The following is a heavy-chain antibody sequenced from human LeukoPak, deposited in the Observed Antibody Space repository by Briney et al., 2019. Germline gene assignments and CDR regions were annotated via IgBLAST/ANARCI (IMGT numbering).Heavy chain of an antibody. CDR1: GYTFTGYY. D-gene: IGHD3-3*01. CDR2: INPNSGGT. V-gene: IGHV1-2*02. CDR3: ASANYDFWSDYFAHAGYYFDY. J-gene: IGHJ4*02. Sequence: ASVRVSCKASGYTFTGYYMHWVRQAPGQGLEWMGWINPNSGGTNYAQKLQGRVTMTRDTSISTAYMELSRLRSDDTAVYYCASANYDFWSDYFAHAGYYFDYWGQGTLVTVSS.